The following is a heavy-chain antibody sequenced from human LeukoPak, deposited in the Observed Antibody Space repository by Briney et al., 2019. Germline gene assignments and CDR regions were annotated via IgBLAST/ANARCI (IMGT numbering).Heavy chain of an antibody. V-gene: IGHV3-9*03. CDR3: AKDTQTRYDSSGYWDD. D-gene: IGHD3-22*01. CDR1: GFTFDDYA. Sequence: PGRSLRLSCAASGFTFDDYAMHWVRQAPGKGLEWDSGISWNSGSIGYADSVKGRFTISRDNAKNSLYLQMNSLRAEDMALYYCAKDTQTRYDSSGYWDDWGKGTLVTVSS. CDR2: ISWNSGSI. J-gene: IGHJ4*02.